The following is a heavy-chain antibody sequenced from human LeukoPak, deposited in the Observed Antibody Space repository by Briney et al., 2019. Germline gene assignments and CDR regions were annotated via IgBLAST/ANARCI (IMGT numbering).Heavy chain of an antibody. CDR1: GGTISSSSYY. Sequence: AETLTLTCTASGGTISSSSYYWGWIRQPPGKGLEWIGSIYYSRSTYYNPSLKSRVTISVDTSKNQFSLKQSSVTAADTAVYDCARLDIVVVVAATGCAFDIWGQGTMVTVSS. CDR3: ARLDIVVVVAATGCAFDI. V-gene: IGHV4-39*01. CDR2: IYYSRST. J-gene: IGHJ3*02. D-gene: IGHD2-15*01.